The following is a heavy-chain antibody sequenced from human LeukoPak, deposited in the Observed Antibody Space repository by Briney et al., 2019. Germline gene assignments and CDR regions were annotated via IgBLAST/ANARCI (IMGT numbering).Heavy chain of an antibody. Sequence: ASVKVSCKASGYTFTSYGISWVRQAPGQGLERMGWISAYNGNTNYAQKLQGRVTMTTDTSTSTAYMELRSLRSDDTAVYYCASKEAAAGTGDYYYYGMDVWGQGTTVTVSS. V-gene: IGHV1-18*01. CDR3: ASKEAAAGTGDYYYYGMDV. CDR1: GYTFTSYG. D-gene: IGHD6-13*01. CDR2: ISAYNGNT. J-gene: IGHJ6*02.